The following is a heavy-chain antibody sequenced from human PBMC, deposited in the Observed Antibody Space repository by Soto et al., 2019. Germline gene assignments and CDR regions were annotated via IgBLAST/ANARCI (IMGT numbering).Heavy chain of an antibody. Sequence: GGSLRLSCAASGFTFSNSTMNWVRQAPGKGLEWVACITSSGSFIYYADSMKGRFTISRDDAKKSLYLQMNSLRAEDTAVYYCARVPAASDRTAFYYVSKFFYFDYWGRGTQVTVSS. V-gene: IGHV3-21*01. CDR3: ARVPAASDRTAFYYVSKFFYFDY. CDR2: ITSSGSFI. CDR1: GFTFSNST. D-gene: IGHD3-22*01. J-gene: IGHJ4*02.